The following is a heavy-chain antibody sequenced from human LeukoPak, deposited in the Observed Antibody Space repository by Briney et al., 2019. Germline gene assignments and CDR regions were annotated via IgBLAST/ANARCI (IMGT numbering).Heavy chain of an antibody. CDR2: ISGSGVST. CDR1: GFTFNSYA. V-gene: IGHV3-23*01. CDR3: AKGRFGELF. D-gene: IGHD3-10*01. Sequence: PGGSLRLSCAASGFTFNSYATSWVRQAPGKGLEWGSSISGSGVSTNYADSVKGRFTISRDNAKNTLYLQMNSLRAEDTAVYYCAKGRFGELFWGQGTQVTVSS. J-gene: IGHJ4*02.